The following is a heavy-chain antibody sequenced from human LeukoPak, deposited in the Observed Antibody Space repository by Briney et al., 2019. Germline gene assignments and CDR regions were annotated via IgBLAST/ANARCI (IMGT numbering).Heavy chain of an antibody. CDR3: ASGVYSSGWYTEAFDI. CDR1: GGSISSSSYY. D-gene: IGHD6-19*01. J-gene: IGHJ3*02. Sequence: SETLSLTCTVSGGSISSSSYYWGWIRQPPGKGLEWIGSIYYSGSTYYNPTLKSRVTISVDTSKNQFSLKLSSVTAADTAVYYCASGVYSSGWYTEAFDIWGQGTMVTVSS. V-gene: IGHV4-39*07. CDR2: IYYSGST.